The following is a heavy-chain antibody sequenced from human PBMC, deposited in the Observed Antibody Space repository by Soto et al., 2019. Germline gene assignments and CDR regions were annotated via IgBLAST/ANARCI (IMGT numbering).Heavy chain of an antibody. CDR3: AKLLVTQMPYYYYGLDV. V-gene: IGHV3-23*01. CDR1: EFTFSNYA. J-gene: IGHJ6*02. CDR2: INIGGDTT. Sequence: EVQLLESGGGLVQPGGSLRLSCGVSEFTFSNYAMSWVHQAPGKGLEWVSAINIGGDTTYYADSVKGRFTMSRDNSKNTLYLQMNSLRAEDTAVYYCAKLLVTQMPYYYYGLDVWGQGTTVTVSS. D-gene: IGHD2-21*02.